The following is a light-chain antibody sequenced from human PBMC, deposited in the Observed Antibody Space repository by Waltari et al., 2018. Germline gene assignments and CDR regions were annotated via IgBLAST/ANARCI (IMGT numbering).Light chain of an antibody. CDR3: NARDTSDYWV. CDR1: RLRKCS. J-gene: IGLJ3*02. V-gene: IGLV3-19*01. Sequence: SSELTQDPAVSVALGQTVTITYQGDRLRKCSASWYQQKPGQAPLLLFYGENNRPSGIPDRFSVSASGITSSLTITGALAEDEADYYCNARDTSDYWVFGGGTKLTVV. CDR2: GEN.